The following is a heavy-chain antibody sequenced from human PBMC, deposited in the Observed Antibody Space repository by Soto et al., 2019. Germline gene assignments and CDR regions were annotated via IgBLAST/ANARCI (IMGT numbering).Heavy chain of an antibody. J-gene: IGHJ4*02. Sequence: SETLSLTCTVSGGSISSGGYYWSWIRQHPGKGLEWIGYIYYSGSTNYNPSLKSRVTISVDTSKNQFSLKLSSVTAADTAVYYCARRYSSGFDYWGQGTLVTVSS. V-gene: IGHV4-61*08. CDR3: ARRYSSGFDY. CDR1: GGSISSGGYY. D-gene: IGHD6-19*01. CDR2: IYYSGST.